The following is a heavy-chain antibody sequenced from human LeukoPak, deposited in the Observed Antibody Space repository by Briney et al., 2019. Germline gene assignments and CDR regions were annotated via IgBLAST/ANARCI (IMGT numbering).Heavy chain of an antibody. J-gene: IGHJ6*03. V-gene: IGHV3-23*01. CDR3: AKQGDYYGSGSRTYYYYYMDV. CDR1: GCTFSSYA. D-gene: IGHD3-10*01. Sequence: PGGSLRLSCAASGCTFSSYAMSWVRQAPGKGLEWVSAISGSGGSTYYPDSVKGRFTISRDNSKNTLYLQMNSLRAEDTAVYYCAKQGDYYGSGSRTYYYYYMDVWGKGTTVTVSS. CDR2: ISGSGGST.